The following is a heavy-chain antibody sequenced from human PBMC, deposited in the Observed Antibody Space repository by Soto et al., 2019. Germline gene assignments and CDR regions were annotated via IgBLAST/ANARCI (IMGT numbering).Heavy chain of an antibody. J-gene: IGHJ3*02. D-gene: IGHD3-22*01. V-gene: IGHV1-18*01. CDR1: GYTFTSYG. CDR2: ISAYNGNT. Sequence: QVQLVQSGAEVKKPGASVKVSCKASGYTFTSYGISWVRQAPGQGLEWMGWISAYNGNTNYAQKLQGRVTMTPDTSTSTDYMELRSLRSDATAVYYCARVSSSGYPTNHAFDIWGQGKMVTVSS. CDR3: ARVSSSGYPTNHAFDI.